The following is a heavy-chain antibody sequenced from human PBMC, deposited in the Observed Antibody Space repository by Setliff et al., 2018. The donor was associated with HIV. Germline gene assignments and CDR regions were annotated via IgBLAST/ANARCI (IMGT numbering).Heavy chain of an antibody. CDR2: IYYSGTT. Sequence: KPSETLSLTCAVSGYAISSSGYYWGWIRQPPGEGLEWLGYIYYSGTTNYKPSLQSRVTISLDTSNNQFSLKLNSLTAADTAVYYCARAPSKAVALDFWGQGTLVTVSS. CDR3: ARAPSKAVALDF. J-gene: IGHJ4*02. D-gene: IGHD6-19*01. V-gene: IGHV4-61*08. CDR1: GYAISSSGYY.